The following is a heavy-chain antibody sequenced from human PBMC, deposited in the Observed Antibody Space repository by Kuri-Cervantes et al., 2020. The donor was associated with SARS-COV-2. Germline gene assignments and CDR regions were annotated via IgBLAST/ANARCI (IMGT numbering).Heavy chain of an antibody. J-gene: IGHJ5*02. CDR1: GGSISSGDYY. D-gene: IGHD3-10*01. V-gene: IGHV4-30-4*01. CDR2: IYYSGST. CDR3: ARGRVTMVRGQRRVWFDP. Sequence: SETLSLTCTVSGGSISSGDYYWSWIRQPPGKGLEWIGYIYYSGSTYYNPSLKSRVTISVDTSKNQFSPKLSSVIAADTAVYYCARGRVTMVRGQRRVWFDPWGQGTLVTVSS.